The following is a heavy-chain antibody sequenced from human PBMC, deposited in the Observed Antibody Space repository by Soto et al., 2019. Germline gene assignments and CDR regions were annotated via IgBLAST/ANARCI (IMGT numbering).Heavy chain of an antibody. D-gene: IGHD4-17*01. CDR3: VSQRTTVPTQAFFDY. V-gene: IGHV4-39*01. Sequence: SETLSLTCTVSGGSVTNSSYYWGWIRQSPGKGLEWIGSVYYRGRSYSKSSVKSRVTISVDTSKNRFSLSLNSVTASDTAVYFCVSQRTTVPTQAFFDYWGPGARVTVSS. CDR2: VYYRGRS. J-gene: IGHJ4*02. CDR1: GGSVTNSSYY.